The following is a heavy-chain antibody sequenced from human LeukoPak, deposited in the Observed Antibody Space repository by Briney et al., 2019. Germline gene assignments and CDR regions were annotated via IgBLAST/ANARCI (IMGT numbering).Heavy chain of an antibody. J-gene: IGHJ4*02. CDR1: GYTFTTYG. V-gene: IGHV1-18*01. CDR2: ISPYNANT. D-gene: IGHD3-22*01. CDR3: ARRAHSSGYQDY. Sequence: ASVKVSCKASGYTFTTYGISWLRQAPGQGLEWMGWISPYNANTYYAQNLRGRVTMTTDTSTSTAYMELRSLRSDDTAVYYCARRAHSSGYQDYWGQGTLVTVSS.